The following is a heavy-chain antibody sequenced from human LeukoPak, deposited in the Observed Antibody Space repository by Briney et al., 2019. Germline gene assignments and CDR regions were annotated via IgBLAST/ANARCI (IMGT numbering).Heavy chain of an antibody. D-gene: IGHD2-2*01. CDR3: AREEYYHLITGSHDAFDL. CDR2: ISASGTGT. CDR1: GLTFSSYE. J-gene: IGHJ3*01. V-gene: IGHV3-48*03. Sequence: PGGSLRLSCVASGLTFSSYEMNWVRQAPGKGLEWISYISASGTGTHYADSVKGRFTVSRDNAKNSVYLQVNIPRAEDTAVYYCAREEYYHLITGSHDAFDLWGQGTMVTVSS.